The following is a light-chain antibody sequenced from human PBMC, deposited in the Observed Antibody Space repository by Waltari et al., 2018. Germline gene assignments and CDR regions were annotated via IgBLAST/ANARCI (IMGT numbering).Light chain of an antibody. CDR2: SAS. CDR1: QNIFNY. Sequence: DIQMTQSPSSLSASVGDRVTITCRQIQNIFNYLYWYHQKPGKAPKLLSSSASILQSGFPSRFGGSGCGTDFALTITGLQPEDFGTYYCQQTASAPITFGRGTKVDIK. V-gene: IGKV1-39*01. J-gene: IGKJ1*01. CDR3: QQTASAPIT.